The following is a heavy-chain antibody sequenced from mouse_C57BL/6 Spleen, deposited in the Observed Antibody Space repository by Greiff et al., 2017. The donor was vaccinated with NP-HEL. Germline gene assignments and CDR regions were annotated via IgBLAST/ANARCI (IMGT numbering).Heavy chain of an antibody. J-gene: IGHJ4*01. CDR2: IWSGGST. D-gene: IGHD2-12*01. Sequence: QVHVKQSGPGLVQPSQSLSITCTVSGFSLTSYGVHWVRQSPGKGLEWLGVIWSGGSTDYNAAFISRLSISKDNSKSQVFFKMNSLQADDTAIYYCARNSAPRRGNAMDYWGQGTSVTVSS. CDR1: GFSLTSYG. V-gene: IGHV2-2*01. CDR3: ARNSAPRRGNAMDY.